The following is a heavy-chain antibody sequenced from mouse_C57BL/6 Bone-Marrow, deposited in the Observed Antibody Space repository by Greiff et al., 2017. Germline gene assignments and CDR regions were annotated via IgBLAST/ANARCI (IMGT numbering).Heavy chain of an antibody. Sequence: VQLQQPGAELVKPGASVKLSCKASGYTFTSYWMHWVKQRPGQGLEWIGMIHPNSGSTNYNEKFKSKATLTVDKSSSTAYMQLSSLTSDDSAVYYCALFYDGYYVGAYWGQGTLVTVSA. CDR3: ALFYDGYYVGAY. D-gene: IGHD2-3*01. V-gene: IGHV1-64*01. CDR1: GYTFTSYW. CDR2: IHPNSGST. J-gene: IGHJ3*01.